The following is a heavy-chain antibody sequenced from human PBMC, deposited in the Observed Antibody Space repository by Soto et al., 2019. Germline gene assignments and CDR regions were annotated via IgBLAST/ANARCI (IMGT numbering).Heavy chain of an antibody. CDR1: GYTFTSYD. Sequence: QVQLVQSGAEVKKPGASVKVSCKASGYTFTSYDINWVRQATGQGLEWMGWMNPNSGNTGYAQKFQGRVTMTRNTAISTAYMELSSLRSEDTAVYYCAITRGYWSGGSCPDAFDIWGQGTMVTVSS. J-gene: IGHJ3*02. V-gene: IGHV1-8*01. D-gene: IGHD2-15*01. CDR2: MNPNSGNT. CDR3: AITRGYWSGGSCPDAFDI.